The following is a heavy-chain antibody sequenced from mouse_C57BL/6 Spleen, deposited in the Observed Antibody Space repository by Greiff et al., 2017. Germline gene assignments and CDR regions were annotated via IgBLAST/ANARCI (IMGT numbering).Heavy chain of an antibody. CDR1: GYTFTNYW. D-gene: IGHD1-1*01. Sequence: QVQLQQSGAELVRPGTSVKMSCKASGYTFTNYWIGWAKQRPGHGLEWIGDIYPGGGYTNYNEKFKGKATLTADKSSSTAYMQFSSLTSEDSAIYYCARQYYGSSSLPFDYWGQGTTLTVSS. V-gene: IGHV1-63*01. J-gene: IGHJ2*01. CDR3: ARQYYGSSSLPFDY. CDR2: IYPGGGYT.